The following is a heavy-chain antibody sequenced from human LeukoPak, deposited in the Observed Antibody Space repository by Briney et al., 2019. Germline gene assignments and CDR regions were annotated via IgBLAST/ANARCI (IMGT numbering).Heavy chain of an antibody. V-gene: IGHV3-53*01. Sequence: PGGPLRLSCAASGFTVSSNYMSWVRQAPGKGLEWVSVIYSGDSTYYADSVKGRFTISRDNSKNTLYLQMNSLRAEDTAVYYCARAYDFWSAYYFDYWGQGTLVTVSS. CDR1: GFTVSSNY. J-gene: IGHJ4*02. CDR2: IYSGDST. CDR3: ARAYDFWSAYYFDY. D-gene: IGHD3-3*01.